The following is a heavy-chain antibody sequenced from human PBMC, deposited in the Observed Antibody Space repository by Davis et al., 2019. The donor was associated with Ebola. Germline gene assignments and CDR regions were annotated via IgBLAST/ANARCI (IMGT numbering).Heavy chain of an antibody. CDR3: AADLQLWLRGYYYYGMDV. D-gene: IGHD5-18*01. Sequence: SAQVSCKASAFTFTSTAMQWVRQARRQRLEGIGWIVVGSGNTNYATKFQERVTITRDMSTSTAYMELSSLRTEDTAVYYCAADLQLWLRGYYYYGMDVWGQGTLVTVSS. CDR1: AFTFTSTA. CDR2: IVVGSGNT. J-gene: IGHJ6*02. V-gene: IGHV1-58*02.